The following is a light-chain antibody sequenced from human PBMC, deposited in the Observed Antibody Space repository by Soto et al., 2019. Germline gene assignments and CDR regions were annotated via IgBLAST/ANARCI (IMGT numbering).Light chain of an antibody. CDR3: QQHSNWPLT. CDR1: QSVGSY. Sequence: EIVLTQSPGTLSVSPGERATLSCRASQSVGSYLAWYQQKPGQSPRLLIYDSSDRATGLPARFGGSGSGTDFTLTISSLETEDSAVYYCQQHSNWPLTFGGGTKVDIK. V-gene: IGKV3-11*01. CDR2: DSS. J-gene: IGKJ4*01.